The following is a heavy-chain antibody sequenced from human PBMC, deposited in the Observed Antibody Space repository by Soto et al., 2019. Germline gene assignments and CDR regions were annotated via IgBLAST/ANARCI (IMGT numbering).Heavy chain of an antibody. CDR3: ARDIVAGSGWYTYDY. V-gene: IGHV3-48*01. D-gene: IGHD6-19*01. J-gene: IGHJ4*02. CDR1: GFIFSRYS. Sequence: XXSLRLSCAASGFIFSRYSMHWVLQAPGKGLEWVSYINDDSDSIYYADSVKGRITISRDNAKNSLYLQMASLRAEDTAVYYCARDIVAGSGWYTYDYWGQGTLVTVSS. CDR2: INDDSDSI.